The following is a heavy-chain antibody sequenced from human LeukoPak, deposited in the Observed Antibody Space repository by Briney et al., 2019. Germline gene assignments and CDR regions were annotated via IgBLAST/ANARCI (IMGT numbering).Heavy chain of an antibody. CDR1: GYSFTNYW. D-gene: IGHD4-17*01. J-gene: IGHJ4*02. CDR3: ATGASKVTTDFANY. V-gene: IGHV5-10-1*01. CDR2: IDPRDSYT. Sequence: GESLTISCKASGYSFTNYWISWVRQMPGKGLEWMGRIDPRDSYTKYSPSFEGHVTISVDKSISSASLQWNSLKASDSAMYYCATGASKVTTDFANYWGQGTQVAVSS.